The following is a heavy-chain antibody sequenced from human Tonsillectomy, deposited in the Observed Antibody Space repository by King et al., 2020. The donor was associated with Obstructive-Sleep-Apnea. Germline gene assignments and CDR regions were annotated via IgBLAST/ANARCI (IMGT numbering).Heavy chain of an antibody. Sequence: VQLVESGGGVVQPGRSLRLSCAASGFLFSTYAMYLVPKATGKGREWVVFMSYDGNNNYYADSVKGRFTISRDNSKNTLYLQMNSLRAEDTAVYYCAREDSGNTASYWGQGTLVTVSS. CDR3: AREDSGNTASY. D-gene: IGHD5-18*01. CDR1: GFLFSTYA. V-gene: IGHV3-30*16. J-gene: IGHJ4*02. CDR2: MSYDGNNN.